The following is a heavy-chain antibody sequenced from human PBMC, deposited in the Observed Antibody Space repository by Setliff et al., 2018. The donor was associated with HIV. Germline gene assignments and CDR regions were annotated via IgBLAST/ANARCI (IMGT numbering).Heavy chain of an antibody. Sequence: PGGSLRLSCAASGFTFSSYSMNWVRQAPGKGLEWIGEITPSGDTNYIPSLKSRVTMSLDTSKNQFSLNLNSVTAADTAVYYCSNWNTTVDADSWGQGTLVTVSS. CDR1: GFTFSSYS. J-gene: IGHJ4*02. CDR2: ITPSGDT. D-gene: IGHD1-1*01. V-gene: IGHV4-34*08. CDR3: SNWNTTVDADS.